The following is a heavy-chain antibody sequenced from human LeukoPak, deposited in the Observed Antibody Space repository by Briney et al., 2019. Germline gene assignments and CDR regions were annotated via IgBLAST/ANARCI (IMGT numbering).Heavy chain of an antibody. Sequence: PGGSLRLSCAASGFNFSGYSMNWVRQAPGKGLEWVSYISRSGSPIYYADSVKGRFTISRDNAKNSLFLQMNSLRVEDTAVYYCARAGLVVAASEYYFDYWGQGTLVTVSS. CDR2: ISRSGSPI. CDR1: GFNFSGYS. CDR3: ARAGLVVAASEYYFDY. V-gene: IGHV3-48*01. J-gene: IGHJ4*02. D-gene: IGHD2-15*01.